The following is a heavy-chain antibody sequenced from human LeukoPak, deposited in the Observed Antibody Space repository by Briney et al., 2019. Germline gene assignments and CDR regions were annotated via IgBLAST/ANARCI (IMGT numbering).Heavy chain of an antibody. CDR2: ISNSGTT. J-gene: IGHJ5*02. Sequence: SQTLSLTCAVSGGSISSGDYYWNWNRQTPGKGLECIGYISNSGTTYYNPSLRSRISISADTSKNQFSLRLNSVIAADTAVYYCARSADFWSGRDARQNWFDTWGQGILVTVSS. V-gene: IGHV4-30-4*01. CDR1: GGSISSGDYY. D-gene: IGHD3-3*01. CDR3: ARSADFWSGRDARQNWFDT.